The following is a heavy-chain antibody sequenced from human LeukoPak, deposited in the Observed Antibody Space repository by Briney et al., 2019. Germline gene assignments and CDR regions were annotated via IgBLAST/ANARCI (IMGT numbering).Heavy chain of an antibody. V-gene: IGHV3-74*01. D-gene: IGHD6-13*01. CDR3: ASASSHRIAAGGDY. J-gene: IGHJ4*02. CDR1: GFILSNYW. Sequence: GGSLRLSCAASGFILSNYWMHWVRQAPGKGLVWVSRINSDGSSRNYADSVKGRFTISRDNAKNTLYLQMNSLRAEDTAVYYCASASSHRIAAGGDYWGQGTLVTVSS. CDR2: INSDGSSR.